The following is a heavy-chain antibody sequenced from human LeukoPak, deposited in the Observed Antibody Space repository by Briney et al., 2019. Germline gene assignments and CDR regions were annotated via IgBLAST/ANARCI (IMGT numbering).Heavy chain of an antibody. J-gene: IGHJ4*02. CDR2: IGTTSGAI. V-gene: IGHV3-48*01. D-gene: IGHD2-21*02. CDR1: GFTFNAFG. CDR3: ARFRTWGDKAFDY. Sequence: GGSLRLSCAASGFTFNAFGMNWVRQAPGKGLEWVSYIGTTSGAIYYADSVKGRFTISGDSAKNSLYLQMNSLRAEDTAVYYCARFRTWGDKAFDYWGQGTLVTVSS.